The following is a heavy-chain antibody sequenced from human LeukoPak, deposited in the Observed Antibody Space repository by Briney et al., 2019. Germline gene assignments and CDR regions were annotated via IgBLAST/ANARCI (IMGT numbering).Heavy chain of an antibody. Sequence: PSQTLSLTCTVSGGSISSGGYYWTWIRQPAGKGLEWIGRIYTSGSTNYSPSLESRVTISLDTSNNQFSLKLSSVTAADTAVYYCARGGGEFNWLDPWGQGTLVTVSS. D-gene: IGHD3-10*01. CDR3: ARGGGEFNWLDP. V-gene: IGHV4-61*02. J-gene: IGHJ5*02. CDR1: GGSISSGGYY. CDR2: IYTSGST.